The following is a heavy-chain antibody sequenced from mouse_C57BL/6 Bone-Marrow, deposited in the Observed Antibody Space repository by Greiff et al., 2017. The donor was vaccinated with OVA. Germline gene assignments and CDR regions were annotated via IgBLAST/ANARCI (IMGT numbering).Heavy chain of an antibody. CDR3: ARPDDY. Sequence: VQLQQSGADLAKPGASVKLSCKASGYTFTSYWMHWVKQRPGQGLEWIGYINPSSGYTKYNQKFKDKATLTVDKSSSTAYMQLSSLTDEDSAVYYCARPDDYWGQGTTRTVSS. J-gene: IGHJ2*01. CDR2: INPSSGYT. CDR1: GYTFTSYW. V-gene: IGHV1-7*01.